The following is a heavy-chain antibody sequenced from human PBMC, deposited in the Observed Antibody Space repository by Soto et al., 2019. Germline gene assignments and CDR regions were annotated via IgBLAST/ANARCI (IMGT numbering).Heavy chain of an antibody. Sequence: QVQLQESGPGLVKPSGTLSLTCAVSGGSISSSNWWSWVRQPPGKGLEWIGEIYHNGSTNYNPSLKSRVTISVDKSKNQFSLKLSSVTAADTAVYYCARVGTTYYDSSGYYYGAFDIWGQGTMVTVSS. D-gene: IGHD3-22*01. CDR1: GGSISSSNW. J-gene: IGHJ3*02. CDR3: ARVGTTYYDSSGYYYGAFDI. V-gene: IGHV4-4*02. CDR2: IYHNGST.